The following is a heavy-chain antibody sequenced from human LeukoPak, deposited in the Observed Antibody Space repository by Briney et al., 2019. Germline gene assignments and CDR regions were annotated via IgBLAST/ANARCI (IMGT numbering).Heavy chain of an antibody. V-gene: IGHV4-61*02. CDR3: ARVTTGGYYNY. CDR2: IYTSGST. D-gene: IGHD3-22*01. J-gene: IGHJ4*02. Sequence: PSETLSLTCTVSGGFISSGSYYWSWIRQPAGKGLEWIGRIYTSGSTNYNPSLKSRVTISLDTSENHFSLKLSSVTAADTAVYYCARVTTGGYYNYWGQGTLVTVSS. CDR1: GGFISSGSYY.